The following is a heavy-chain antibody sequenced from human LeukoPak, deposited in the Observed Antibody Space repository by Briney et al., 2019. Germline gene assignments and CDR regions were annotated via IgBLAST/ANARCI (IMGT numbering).Heavy chain of an antibody. D-gene: IGHD3-3*01. CDR1: GFTFSSYS. V-gene: IGHV3-48*01. CDR3: AREGERETGYYDFWSGYFLGRTNAFDI. Sequence: GGSLRLSCAASGFTFSSYSMNWVRQAPGKGLEWVSYISSSSSTIYYADSVKGRFTISRDNAKNSLYLQMNSLRAEDTAVYYCAREGERETGYYDFWSGYFLGRTNAFDIWGQGTMVTVSS. J-gene: IGHJ3*02. CDR2: ISSSSSTI.